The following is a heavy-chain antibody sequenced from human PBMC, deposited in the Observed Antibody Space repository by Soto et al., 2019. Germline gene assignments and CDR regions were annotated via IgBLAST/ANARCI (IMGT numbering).Heavy chain of an antibody. V-gene: IGHV3-23*01. Sequence: EVQLLESGGGLVQPGGSLRLSCAASGFTFSTYAMIWVRQAPGKGLEWVSAISGSGDSTYYADSVKGRFTISRDNPKNTLYLQMSSLRAEDTAIYYCAKDSFINLRGYDSYWGQGTLVTVSS. CDR1: GFTFSTYA. CDR3: AKDSFINLRGYDSY. CDR2: ISGSGDST. D-gene: IGHD5-12*01. J-gene: IGHJ4*02.